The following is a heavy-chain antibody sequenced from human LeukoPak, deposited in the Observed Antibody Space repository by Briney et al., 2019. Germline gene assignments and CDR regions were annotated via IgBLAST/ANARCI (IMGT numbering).Heavy chain of an antibody. CDR1: GYTFTSYA. CDR2: INTNTGNP. CDR3: ARVDYGDYLKYYYYGMDV. V-gene: IGHV7-4-1*02. Sequence: ASVKVSCKASGYTFTSYAMNWVRQAPGQGLEWMGWINTNTGNPTYAQGFTGRFVFSLDTSVSTAYLQISSLKAEDTAVYYCARVDYGDYLKYYYYGMDVWGQGTTVIVSS. D-gene: IGHD4-17*01. J-gene: IGHJ6*02.